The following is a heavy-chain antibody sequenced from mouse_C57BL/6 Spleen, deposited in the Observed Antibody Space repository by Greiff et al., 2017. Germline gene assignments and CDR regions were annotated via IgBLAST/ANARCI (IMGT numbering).Heavy chain of an antibody. CDR3: ARRLLRWSYYFDY. J-gene: IGHJ2*01. CDR1: GYSITSGYY. D-gene: IGHD1-1*02. Sequence: EVKLVESGPGLVKPSQSLSLTCSVTGYSITSGYYWNWIRQFPGNKLEWMGYISYDGSNNYNPSLKNRISITRDTSKNQFFLKLNSVTTEDTATYYCARRLLRWSYYFDYWGQGTTLTVSS. CDR2: ISYDGSN. V-gene: IGHV3-6*01.